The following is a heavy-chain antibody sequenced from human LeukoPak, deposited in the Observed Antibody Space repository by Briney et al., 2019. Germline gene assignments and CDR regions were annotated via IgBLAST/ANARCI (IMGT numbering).Heavy chain of an antibody. CDR1: RFTLIVAT. D-gene: IGHD6-13*01. CDR2: LVVGSSNT. V-gene: IGHV1-58*02. J-gene: IGHJ3*02. Sequence: SVKDSSEAPRFTLIVATIQAVRPTRGQRRERIGWLVVGSSNTNYALKFQERVTITRDMSTSTAYMELSSLRSEDTAVYYCEAIAEAVAFDIWGQGTMVTVSS. CDR3: EAIAEAVAFDI.